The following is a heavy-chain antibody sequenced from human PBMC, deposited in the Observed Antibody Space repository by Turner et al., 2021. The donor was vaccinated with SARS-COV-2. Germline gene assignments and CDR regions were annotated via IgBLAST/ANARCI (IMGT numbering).Heavy chain of an antibody. Sequence: EVQLVESGGGLVQPGGSLRLSCAASGFTFSRYWMSWVRQAQGKGLEWVANIKQDGSEKYYVDSVKGRFTISRDNAKNSLYLQMNSLRAEDTAVYYCARDPLTYYYDSSSYYYEYYFDYWGQGTLVTVSS. V-gene: IGHV3-7*01. CDR2: IKQDGSEK. CDR3: ARDPLTYYYDSSSYYYEYYFDY. D-gene: IGHD3-22*01. CDR1: GFTFSRYW. J-gene: IGHJ4*02.